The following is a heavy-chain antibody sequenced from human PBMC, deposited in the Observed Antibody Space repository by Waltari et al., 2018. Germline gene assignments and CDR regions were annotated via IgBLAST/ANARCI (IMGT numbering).Heavy chain of an antibody. J-gene: IGHJ4*02. CDR3: ARYLPYNWNCIDY. CDR2: INHSGST. CDR1: GGSFSGYY. V-gene: IGHV4-34*01. Sequence: QVQLQQWGAGLLKPSETLSLTCAVYGGSFSGYYWSWIRQPPGKGLEWIGAINHSGSTNSHPSLKSRVTISVDTSTDQCSLKLSSVTAADTAVYYCARYLPYNWNCIDYCGQGTLVTVSS. D-gene: IGHD1-7*01.